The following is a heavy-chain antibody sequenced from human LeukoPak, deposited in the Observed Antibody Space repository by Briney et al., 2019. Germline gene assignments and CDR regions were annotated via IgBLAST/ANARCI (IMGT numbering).Heavy chain of an antibody. CDR1: GGSFSGYY. V-gene: IGHV4-34*01. CDR3: ARVPPWEGGAARSWFDP. D-gene: IGHD6-6*01. CDR2: INHSGST. Sequence: SETLSLTCAVYGGSFSGYYWSWIRQPPGKGLEWIGEINHSGSTNYNPSLKSRVTISVDTSKNQFSLKLSSVTAADTAVYYCARVPPWEGGAARSWFDPWGQGTLVTVSS. J-gene: IGHJ5*02.